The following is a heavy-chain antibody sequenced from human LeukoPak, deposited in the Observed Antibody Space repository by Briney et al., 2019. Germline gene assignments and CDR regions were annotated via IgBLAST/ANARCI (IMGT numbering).Heavy chain of an antibody. J-gene: IGHJ6*03. CDR3: AKSSGSVRHFYYYYMDV. D-gene: IGHD1-26*01. CDR2: IKQDGSEK. V-gene: IGHV3-7*03. CDR1: GFTFSSYW. Sequence: GGSLRLSCAASGFTFSSYWMSWVRQAPGKGLEWVANIKQDGSEKYYVDSVKGRFTISRDNAKNSLYLQMNSLRAEDTALYYCAKSSGSVRHFYYYYMDVWGKGTTVTVSS.